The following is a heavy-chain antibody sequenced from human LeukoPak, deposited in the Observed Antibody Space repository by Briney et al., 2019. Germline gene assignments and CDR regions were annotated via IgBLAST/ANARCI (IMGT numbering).Heavy chain of an antibody. D-gene: IGHD1-26*01. CDR2: IFNSGSH. J-gene: IGHJ4*02. V-gene: IGHV4-4*07. CDR1: GGSISSYD. CDR3: ARSPRLGRYGYGPWELPVSYFDY. Sequence: SETLSLTCTVSGGSISSYDWSWIRQPAGKGLEWIGRIFNSGSHSYNPSLKSRVTISVDTSKNQFSLKLNSVTAAETAVYYCARSPRLGRYGYGPWELPVSYFDYWGQGTLVTVSS.